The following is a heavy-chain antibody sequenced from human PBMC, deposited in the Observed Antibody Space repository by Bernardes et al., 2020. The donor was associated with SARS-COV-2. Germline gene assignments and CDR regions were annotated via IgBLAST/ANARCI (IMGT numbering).Heavy chain of an antibody. D-gene: IGHD1-1*01. CDR3: ETGGGRDLLSYFHY. CDR1: GFTFSTYV. Sequence: GGSLRLSCAASGFTFSTYVMTWVRQAPDKGLEWVSAISDNGGRTTYAASVKGRFTISRDNSKSTLYLQMDSLEVDDTAIYCCETGGGRDLLSYFHYWGQGSLVTVSS. V-gene: IGHV3-23*01. J-gene: IGHJ4*02. CDR2: ISDNGGRT.